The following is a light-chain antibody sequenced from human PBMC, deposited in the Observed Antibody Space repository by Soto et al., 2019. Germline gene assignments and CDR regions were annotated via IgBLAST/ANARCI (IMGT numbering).Light chain of an antibody. V-gene: IGLV1-40*01. CDR2: ANS. Sequence: QSVLTQPPSVSGAQGQRVTISCTGSSSNIGAAVDVHWYQQLPGTAPKLLIYANSNRPSGVPDRFSGSKSGTSASLAITGLQAEDEADYYCQSYDSSLSGYVFGTGTKVTVL. CDR1: SSNIGAAVD. J-gene: IGLJ1*01. CDR3: QSYDSSLSGYV.